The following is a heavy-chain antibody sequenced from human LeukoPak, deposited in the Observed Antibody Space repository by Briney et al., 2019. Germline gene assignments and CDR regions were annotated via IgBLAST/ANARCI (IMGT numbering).Heavy chain of an antibody. V-gene: IGHV1-8*02. CDR1: GYTFTSYG. Sequence: ASVKVSCKASGYTFTSYGISWVRQAPGQGLEWMGWMNPNSGNTGYAQKFQGRVTMTRNTSISTAYMELSSLRSEDTAVYYCARGWGGFGELFYYYYGMDVWGQGTTVTVSS. CDR2: MNPNSGNT. D-gene: IGHD3-10*01. J-gene: IGHJ6*02. CDR3: ARGWGGFGELFYYYYGMDV.